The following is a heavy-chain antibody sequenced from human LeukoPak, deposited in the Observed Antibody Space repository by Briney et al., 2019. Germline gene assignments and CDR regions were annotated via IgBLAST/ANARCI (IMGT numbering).Heavy chain of an antibody. V-gene: IGHV4-4*07. CDR2: IYTSGST. Sequence: SETLSLTCTVSGGSISSYYWSWIRQPAGKGLEWIGRIYTSGSTNYNPSLKSRVTMSVDTSKNQFSLKLSSVTAADTAVYYCASASNPTYYYYYMDAWGKGTTVTVSS. CDR1: GGSISSYY. D-gene: IGHD1-14*01. CDR3: ASASNPTYYYYYMDA. J-gene: IGHJ6*03.